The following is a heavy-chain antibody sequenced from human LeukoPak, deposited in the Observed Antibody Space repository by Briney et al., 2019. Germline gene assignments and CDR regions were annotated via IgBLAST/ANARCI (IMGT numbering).Heavy chain of an antibody. V-gene: IGHV1-69*13. J-gene: IGHJ4*02. CDR3: ARVSRGYGSGSYIDY. CDR1: GGTFSSYA. D-gene: IGHD3-10*01. Sequence: GASVKVSCKASGGTFSSYAISWVRQAPGQGLEWMGGIIPIFGTANYAQKFQGRVTITADESTSTAYMELSSLRSEDTAVYYCARVSRGYGSGSYIDYWGQGTLVTVSS. CDR2: IIPIFGTA.